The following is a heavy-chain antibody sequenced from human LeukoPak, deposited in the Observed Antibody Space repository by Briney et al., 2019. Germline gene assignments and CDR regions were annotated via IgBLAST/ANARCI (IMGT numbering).Heavy chain of an antibody. V-gene: IGHV3-23*01. J-gene: IGHJ4*02. CDR3: AKVRWDNSGWYYSDS. Sequence: GGSLRLSCAASGFTFSSYAMSWVRQAPGKGLEWVSAISGSGGSTYYADSVKGRFTVSRDNSKNTLYLQVNSLRVEDTAVYYCAKVRWDNSGWYYSDSWGQGTLVTVSS. CDR2: ISGSGGST. CDR1: GFTFSSYA. D-gene: IGHD6-19*01.